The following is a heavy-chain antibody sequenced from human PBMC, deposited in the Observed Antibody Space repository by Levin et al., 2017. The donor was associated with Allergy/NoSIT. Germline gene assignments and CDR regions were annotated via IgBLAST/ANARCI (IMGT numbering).Heavy chain of an antibody. J-gene: IGHJ4*02. CDR2: ISAYNGNT. V-gene: IGHV1-18*01. Sequence: ASVKVSCKASGYTFTSYGISWVRQAPGQGLEWMGWISAYNGNTNYAQKLQGRVTMTTDTSTSTAYMELRSLRSDDTAVYYCARDRGVYDILTGYYSYYFDYWGQGTLVTVSS. CDR1: GYTFTSYG. CDR3: ARDRGVYDILTGYYSYYFDY. D-gene: IGHD3-9*01.